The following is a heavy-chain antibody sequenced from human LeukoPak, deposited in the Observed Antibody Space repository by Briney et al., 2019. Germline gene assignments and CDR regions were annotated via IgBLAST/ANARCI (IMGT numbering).Heavy chain of an antibody. CDR1: GVSFNDYY. D-gene: IGHD6-19*01. CDR3: ARVGSSGWSNFDY. J-gene: IGHJ4*02. CDR2: IYTSGST. Sequence: SETLSLTCAVSGVSFNDYYWSWIRQPAGKGLEWIGRIYTSGSTNYNPSLKSRVTMSVDTSKNQFSLKLSSVTAADTAVYYCARVGSSGWSNFDYWGQGTLVTVSS. V-gene: IGHV4-4*07.